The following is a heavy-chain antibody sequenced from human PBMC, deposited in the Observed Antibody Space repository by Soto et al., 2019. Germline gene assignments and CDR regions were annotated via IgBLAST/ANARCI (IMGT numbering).Heavy chain of an antibody. CDR3: ARDWQLVADY. D-gene: IGHD6-6*01. CDR2: IWHDGNNK. Sequence: GGSPRLSRAASGFTFSRYGMHWVRQAPGKGLEWVAVIWHDGNNKYYADSVRGRFTISRDNSENTLYLQINTLRPEDTAVYYCARDWQLVADYWGQGTLVTVSS. CDR1: GFTFSRYG. J-gene: IGHJ4*02. V-gene: IGHV3-33*01.